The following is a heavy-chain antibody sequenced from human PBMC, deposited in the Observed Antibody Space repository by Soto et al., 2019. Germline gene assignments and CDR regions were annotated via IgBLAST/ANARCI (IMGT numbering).Heavy chain of an antibody. CDR3: AREAAAAGTDYYYYMDV. V-gene: IGHV4-31*03. CDR1: GGSISSGGYY. CDR2: IYYSGST. Sequence: SETLSLTCTVSGGSISSGGYYWSWIRQHPGKGLEWIGYIYYSGSTYYNPSLKSRVTISVDTSKNQFSLKLSSVTAADTAVYYCAREAAAAGTDYYYYMDVWGKGTTVTVS. J-gene: IGHJ6*03. D-gene: IGHD6-13*01.